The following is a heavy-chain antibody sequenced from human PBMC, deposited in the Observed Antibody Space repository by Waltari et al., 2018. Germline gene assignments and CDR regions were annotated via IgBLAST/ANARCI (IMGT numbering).Heavy chain of an antibody. Sequence: EVRLEESGGGLVQPGGSLRLSCAASGFSFSSYWMHWVRQAPGKGLVWVIHVDKEGSGKTYAEAGMGRFTISRDNDKNTVYLEMNSLRAEDTAVYYCSRSPAGYSRSDYWGQGTLVTVSS. V-gene: IGHV3-74*01. CDR2: VDKEGSGK. CDR3: SRSPAGYSRSDY. CDR1: GFSFSSYW. D-gene: IGHD5-18*01. J-gene: IGHJ4*02.